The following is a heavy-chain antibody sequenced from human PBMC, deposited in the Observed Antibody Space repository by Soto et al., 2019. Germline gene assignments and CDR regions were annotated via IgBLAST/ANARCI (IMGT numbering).Heavy chain of an antibody. J-gene: IGHJ6*02. Sequence: TLSLTCAVYGGSFSGYYWSWIRQPPGKGLEWIGEINHSGSTNYNPSLKSRVTISVDTSKNQFSLKLSSVTAADTAVYYCARVRVALYYYYGMDVWGQGTTVTVSS. CDR3: ARVRVALYYYYGMDV. D-gene: IGHD2-15*01. CDR2: INHSGST. V-gene: IGHV4-34*01. CDR1: GGSFSGYY.